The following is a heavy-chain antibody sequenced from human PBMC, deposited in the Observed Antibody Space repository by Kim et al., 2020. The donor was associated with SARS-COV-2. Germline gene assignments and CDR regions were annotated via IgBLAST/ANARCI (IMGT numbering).Heavy chain of an antibody. Sequence: SETLSLTCAVYGGSFSGYYWSWIRQPPGKGLEWIGEINHSGSTNYNPSLKSRVTISVDTSKNQFSLKLSSVTAADTAVYYCARGLGPIAAAGTYFDYWGQGTLVTVSS. D-gene: IGHD6-13*01. J-gene: IGHJ4*02. V-gene: IGHV4-34*01. CDR3: ARGLGPIAAAGTYFDY. CDR2: INHSGST. CDR1: GGSFSGYY.